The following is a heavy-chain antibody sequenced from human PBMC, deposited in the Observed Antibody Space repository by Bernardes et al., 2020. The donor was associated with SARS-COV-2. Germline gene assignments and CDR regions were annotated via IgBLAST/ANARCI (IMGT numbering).Heavy chain of an antibody. D-gene: IGHD6-13*01. CDR1: GGSFSGYY. CDR2: INHSGST. Sequence: SETLSLTCAVYGGSFSGYYWSWIRQPPGKGLEWIGEINHSGSTNYNPSLKSRVTISVDTSKNQFSLKLSSVTAADTAVYYCARGGSSSWLRDGTGLDYWGQGTLVTVSS. CDR3: ARGGSSSWLRDGTGLDY. V-gene: IGHV4-34*01. J-gene: IGHJ4*02.